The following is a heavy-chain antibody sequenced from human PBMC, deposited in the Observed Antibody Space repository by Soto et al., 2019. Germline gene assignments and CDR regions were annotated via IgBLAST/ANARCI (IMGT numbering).Heavy chain of an antibody. CDR1: GYTFTSYA. CDR3: AAGRRSPVFGVVRESYYYMDV. V-gene: IGHV1-3*01. CDR2: INAGNGNT. J-gene: IGHJ6*03. D-gene: IGHD3-3*01. Sequence: ASVKVSCKASGYTFTSYAMHWVRQAPGQRLEWMGWINAGNGNTKYPQKFQERVTITRDMSTSIAYMELSSLRSEDTAVYYCAAGRRSPVFGVVRESYYYMDVWGKGTTVTVSS.